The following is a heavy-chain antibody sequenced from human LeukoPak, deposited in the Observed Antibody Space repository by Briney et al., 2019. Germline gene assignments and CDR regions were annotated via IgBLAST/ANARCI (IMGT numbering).Heavy chain of an antibody. J-gene: IGHJ4*02. CDR1: GYTFTSYD. D-gene: IGHD2-2*01. CDR2: MNANSGNT. Sequence: GESLKISCKASGYTFTSYDINWVRQATGQGLEWMGWMNANSGNTGYAQKFQGRVTITRNTSISTAYMELSSLRSEDTAVYYCARGRGYCSSTSCYRGRYYFDYWGQGTLVTVSS. V-gene: IGHV1-8*03. CDR3: ARGRGYCSSTSCYRGRYYFDY.